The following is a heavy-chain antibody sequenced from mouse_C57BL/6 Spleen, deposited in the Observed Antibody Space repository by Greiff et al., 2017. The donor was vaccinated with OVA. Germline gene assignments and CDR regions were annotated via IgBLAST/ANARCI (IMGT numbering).Heavy chain of an antibody. J-gene: IGHJ1*03. CDR1: GYTFTSYW. D-gene: IGHD1-1*01. CDR2: IDPSDSET. CDR3: ARNSLYYYGSNWYFDV. Sequence: QVQLQQPGAELVRPGSSVKLSCKASGYTFTSYWMHWVKQRPIQGLEWIGNIDPSDSETHYNQKFKDKATLTVDKSSSTAYMQLSSLTSEDSAVYYCARNSLYYYGSNWYFDVWGTGTTVTVSS. V-gene: IGHV1-52*01.